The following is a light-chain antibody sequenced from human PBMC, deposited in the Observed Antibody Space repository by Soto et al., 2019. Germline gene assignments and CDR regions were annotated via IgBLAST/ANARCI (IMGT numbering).Light chain of an antibody. Sequence: DIQMTPSPSTLSASVLYIVTITFRASQSISSWLAWYQQKPGKAPKLLIYEASNLESGVPSRFSGSGSGTEFTLTISSLQPDDIATYYCKQYDNLPQFGGGTKVDIK. CDR2: EAS. V-gene: IGKV1-5*01. CDR1: QSISSW. J-gene: IGKJ4*01. CDR3: KQYDNLPQ.